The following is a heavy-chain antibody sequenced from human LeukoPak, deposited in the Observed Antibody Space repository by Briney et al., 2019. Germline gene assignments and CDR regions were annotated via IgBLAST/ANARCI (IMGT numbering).Heavy chain of an antibody. J-gene: IGHJ4*02. CDR3: ARRGGDGYNLPDY. D-gene: IGHD5-24*01. Sequence: GGSLRLSCAASGFTFSSYWMSWVRQAPGKGLEWVANIKQDGSEKYYVDSVKGRFTISRDNAKNSLYLQMNSLRAEDTAVYYCARRGGDGYNLPDYWGQGALVTVSS. CDR2: IKQDGSEK. CDR1: GFTFSSYW. V-gene: IGHV3-7*01.